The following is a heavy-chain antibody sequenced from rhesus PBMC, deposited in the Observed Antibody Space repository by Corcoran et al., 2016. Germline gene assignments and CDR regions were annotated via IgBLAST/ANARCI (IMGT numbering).Heavy chain of an antibody. D-gene: IGHD4-29*01. CDR3: ANIVAASDAFDF. CDR1: GGSISSNY. J-gene: IGHJ3*01. Sequence: QLQLQESGPGLVKPSETLSVTCAVSGGSISSNYWSWIRQAPGKGLEWIGYIYGSGSSTNYNPSLKSRVTLSVDTSKHQFSLKLSSVTAADTAVYYCANIVAASDAFDFWGQGLRVTVSS. CDR2: IYGSGSST. V-gene: IGHV4-169*01.